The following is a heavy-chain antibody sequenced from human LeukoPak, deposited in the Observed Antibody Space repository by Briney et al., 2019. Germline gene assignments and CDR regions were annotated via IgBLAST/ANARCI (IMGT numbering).Heavy chain of an antibody. J-gene: IGHJ5*02. Sequence: SETLSLTCTVSGGSISSYYWSWIRQPPGKGLEWIGYIYYSGSTNYNPSLKGRVTISVDTSKNQFSLKLSSVTAAGTAVYYCARAGIVNWFDPWGQGTLVTVSS. CDR1: GGSISSYY. CDR2: IYYSGST. CDR3: ARAGIVNWFDP. D-gene: IGHD2-15*01. V-gene: IGHV4-59*01.